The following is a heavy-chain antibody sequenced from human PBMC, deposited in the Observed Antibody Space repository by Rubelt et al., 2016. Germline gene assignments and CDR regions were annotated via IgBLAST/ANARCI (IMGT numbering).Heavy chain of an antibody. D-gene: IGHD6-19*01. CDR2: IWYDGRNK. CDR1: SSYG. Sequence: SSYGMYWVRQAPGKGLEWAAIIWYDGRNKYYADSVKGRFTISRDNSRNILHLQMNSLRAEDTAVYYCARSGSGWDFNYWGQGTLVTVSS. CDR3: ARSGSGWDFNY. V-gene: IGHV3-33*01. J-gene: IGHJ4*02.